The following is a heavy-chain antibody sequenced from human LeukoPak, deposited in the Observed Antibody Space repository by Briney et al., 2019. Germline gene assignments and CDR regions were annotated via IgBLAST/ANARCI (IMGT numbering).Heavy chain of an antibody. Sequence: SETLSLTCTVSGGSISSYYWSWIRQPPGKGLEWMGYIYYSGRTNYNPSLKSRVTISVDTSKNQFSLRLSSVTAADTAVYYCARLFLPESEYHNWFDPWGQGTLVTVSS. D-gene: IGHD1-14*01. CDR2: IYYSGRT. CDR3: ARLFLPESEYHNWFDP. CDR1: GGSISSYY. J-gene: IGHJ5*02. V-gene: IGHV4-59*01.